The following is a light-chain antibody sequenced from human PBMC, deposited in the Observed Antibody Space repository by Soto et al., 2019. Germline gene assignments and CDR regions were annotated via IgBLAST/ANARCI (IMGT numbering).Light chain of an antibody. V-gene: IGKV1-12*01. Sequence: DIQMTQSPSSVSASVGDRVTITCRASQGVGSSLVWYQQKPGKAPNLLISDASTLESGVPSRFIGSGSGTYFTLTVSNLQPDDSATYHCQQADSLPLTFGGGTKVEIK. CDR1: QGVGSS. J-gene: IGKJ4*01. CDR2: DAS. CDR3: QQADSLPLT.